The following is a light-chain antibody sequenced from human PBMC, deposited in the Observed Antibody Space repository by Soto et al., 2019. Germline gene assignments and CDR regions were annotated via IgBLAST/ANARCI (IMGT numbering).Light chain of an antibody. CDR3: SSYTVSGSYV. Sequence: QSVLTQPASVSGSPGQSITISCYGTSSDVGRYNAVSWYQQHPGKVPQLMIYDVSIRPSGISDRFSASKSGNMASLTISGLQAEDEADYYCSSYTVSGSYVFGTGTKVTVL. CDR1: SSDVGRYNA. CDR2: DVS. J-gene: IGLJ1*01. V-gene: IGLV2-14*03.